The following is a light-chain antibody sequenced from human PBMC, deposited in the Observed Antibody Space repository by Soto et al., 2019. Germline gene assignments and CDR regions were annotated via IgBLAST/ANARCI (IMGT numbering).Light chain of an antibody. CDR1: SSDVGGYNY. Sequence: QSVLTQPPSASGSPGQSVTISCTGTSSDVGGYNYVSWYQQHPGKAPKLMIYEVSKRPSGVPDRFSGSKSGNTASLTVSGLQAEDEADYYCSSYAGSNNLGVFGTGTKVT. V-gene: IGLV2-8*01. CDR3: SSYAGSNNLGV. J-gene: IGLJ1*01. CDR2: EVS.